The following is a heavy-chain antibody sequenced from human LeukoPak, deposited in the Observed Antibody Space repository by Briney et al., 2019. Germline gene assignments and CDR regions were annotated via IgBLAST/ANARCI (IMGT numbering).Heavy chain of an antibody. Sequence: TASETLSLTCTVSGGSISSYYWSWTRQPPGKGLEWIGYIYYSGSTNYNPSLKSRVTISVDTSKNQFSLKLSSVTAADTAVYYCAREFPNWFDPWGQGTLVTVSS. J-gene: IGHJ5*02. V-gene: IGHV4-59*01. CDR2: IYYSGST. CDR3: AREFPNWFDP. CDR1: GGSISSYY.